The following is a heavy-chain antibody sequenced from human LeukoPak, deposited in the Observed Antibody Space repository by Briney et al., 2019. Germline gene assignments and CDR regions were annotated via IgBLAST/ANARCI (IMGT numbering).Heavy chain of an antibody. V-gene: IGHV3-48*01. J-gene: IGHJ6*02. CDR3: ARDTRSLMDV. CDR2: ISSSSSTI. CDR1: GFPFSSYW. Sequence: GGSLRLSCVASGFPFSSYWMTWVRQAPGKGLEWVSYISSSSSTIYYADSVKGRFTISRDNAKNSLYLQMNSLRAEDTAVYYCARDTRSLMDVWGQGTTVTVSS. D-gene: IGHD3-16*02.